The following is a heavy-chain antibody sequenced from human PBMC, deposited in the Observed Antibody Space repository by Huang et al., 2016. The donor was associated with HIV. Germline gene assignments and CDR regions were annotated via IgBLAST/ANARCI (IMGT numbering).Heavy chain of an antibody. Sequence: QVHLVQSGPEVKKPGASVKVSCKASGYNFTSRGLHWVRQAPGQRLEWMGYINPGKGNTKYSPKFQDRVTRTRDISANTAYRQLSRLTSEDTAVYYCASGQRMRESDIVATIPVSWGQGALVTVSS. CDR3: ASGQRMRESDIVATIPVS. V-gene: IGHV1-3*01. J-gene: IGHJ5*02. CDR2: INPGKGNT. CDR1: GYNFTSRG. D-gene: IGHD5-12*01.